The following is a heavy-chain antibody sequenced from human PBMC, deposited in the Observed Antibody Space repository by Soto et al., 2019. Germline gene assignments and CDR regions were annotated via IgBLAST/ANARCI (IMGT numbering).Heavy chain of an antibody. J-gene: IGHJ3*02. CDR2: LIHGGST. Sequence: SETLSLTCAIYGASLGGFHWTWLRQAPGKGLEWIGELIHGGSTNYNPSLKSRVSFSLDTSKRQFSLHLMSVTAADTAVYYCARSPLGYDYVRQTWREVGDSFDIWGRGTMVTVSS. CDR1: GASLGGFH. V-gene: IGHV4-34*12. D-gene: IGHD3-16*01. CDR3: ARSPLGYDYVRQTWREVGDSFDI.